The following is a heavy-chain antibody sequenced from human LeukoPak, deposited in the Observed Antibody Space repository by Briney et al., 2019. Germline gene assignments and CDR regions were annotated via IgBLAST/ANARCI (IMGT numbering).Heavy chain of an antibody. CDR2: IIPIFGTA. D-gene: IGHD2-2*01. V-gene: IGHV1-69*13. CDR1: GGTFSSYA. Sequence: SVKVSCKASGGTFSSYAISWVRQAPGQGLEWMGGIIPIFGTANYAQKFQGRVTITADESTSTAYMELSSLRAEDTAVYYCARVDCSSKSCPLDYWGQGTLVTVSS. CDR3: ARVDCSSKSCPLDY. J-gene: IGHJ4*02.